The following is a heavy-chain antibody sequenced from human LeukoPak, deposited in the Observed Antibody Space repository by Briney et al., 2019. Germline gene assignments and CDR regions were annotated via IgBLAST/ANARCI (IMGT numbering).Heavy chain of an antibody. D-gene: IGHD6-19*01. CDR3: ARGAPIRVAVAATFDP. CDR1: GFTFTTYT. Sequence: ASVKFSCKTSGFTFTTYTMHWVRQAPGQRLEWMGWINAANGNTQYSQKFQGRVTITRDTSASTAYMELSSLRSEDTAVYYCARGAPIRVAVAATFDPWGQGTLVTVPS. V-gene: IGHV1-3*01. J-gene: IGHJ5*02. CDR2: INAANGNT.